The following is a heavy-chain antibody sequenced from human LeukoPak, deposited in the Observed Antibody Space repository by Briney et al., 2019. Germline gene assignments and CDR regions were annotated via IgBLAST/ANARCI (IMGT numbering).Heavy chain of an antibody. J-gene: IGHJ4*02. CDR2: FDPEDGET. Sequence: SVKVSCKVSGYTLTELSMHWVRQAPGKGLEWMGGFDPEDGETIYAQKFQGRVTMTEDTSTDTAYMELSSLRSEDTAVYYCATDFGDSSSWEFWGQGTLVTVSS. CDR3: ATDFGDSSSWEF. V-gene: IGHV1-24*01. CDR1: GYTLTELS. D-gene: IGHD6-13*01.